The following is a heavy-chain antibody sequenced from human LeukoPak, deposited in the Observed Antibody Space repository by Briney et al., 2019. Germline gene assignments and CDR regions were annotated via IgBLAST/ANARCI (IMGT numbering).Heavy chain of an antibody. D-gene: IGHD1-1*01. J-gene: IGHJ4*02. CDR2: IIPIFGTA. V-gene: IGHV1-69*13. CDR3: ATTLRGTLLSTTGTTYFDY. CDR1: GGTFSSYA. Sequence: ASVKVSCKASGGTFSSYAISWVRQAPRQGLEWMGGIIPIFGTANYAQKFQGRVTITADESTSTAYMELSSLRSEDTAVYYCATTLRGTLLSTTGTTYFDYWGQGTLVTVSS.